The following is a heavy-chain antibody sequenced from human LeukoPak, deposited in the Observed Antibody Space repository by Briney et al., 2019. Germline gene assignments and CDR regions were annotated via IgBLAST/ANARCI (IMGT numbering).Heavy chain of an antibody. V-gene: IGHV3-30*03. CDR3: ARVDDLDAFDT. CDR1: GFTFSSYG. CDR2: ISYDGSNK. D-gene: IGHD2-2*03. Sequence: GGSLRLSCAASGFTFSSYGMHWVRQAPGKGLEWVAVISYDGSNKYYADSVKGRFTFSRDNSKNTLYLQMNSLRAEDTAVYYCARVDDLDAFDTWGQGTMVTVSS. J-gene: IGHJ3*02.